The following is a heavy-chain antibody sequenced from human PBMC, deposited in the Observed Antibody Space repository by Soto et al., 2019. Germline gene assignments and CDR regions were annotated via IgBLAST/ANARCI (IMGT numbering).Heavy chain of an antibody. V-gene: IGHV4-30-4*01. CDR3: ARDYGSAAALGNWFDP. D-gene: IGHD3-10*01. CDR2: IYYSGST. J-gene: IGHJ5*02. Sequence: PSETLSLTCTVSGGSISSGDYYWSWIRQPPGKGLEWIGYIYYSGSTYYNPSLKSRVTISVDTSKNQFSLKLSSVTAADTAVYYCARDYGSAAALGNWFDPWGQGTLVTVSS. CDR1: GGSISSGDYY.